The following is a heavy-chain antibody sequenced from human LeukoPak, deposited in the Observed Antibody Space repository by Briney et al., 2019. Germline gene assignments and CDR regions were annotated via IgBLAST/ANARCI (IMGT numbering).Heavy chain of an antibody. Sequence: GGSLRLSCAASGFTFSSYEMNWVRQAPGKGLEWVSYISSSGSTIYYADSVKGRFTISSDNAKNSLYLQMNSLRAEDTAVYYCAREPGDSGRPFDYWGQGTLVSVCS. CDR1: GFTFSSYE. CDR2: ISSSGSTI. J-gene: IGHJ4*02. V-gene: IGHV3-48*03. CDR3: AREPGDSGRPFDY. D-gene: IGHD1-26*01.